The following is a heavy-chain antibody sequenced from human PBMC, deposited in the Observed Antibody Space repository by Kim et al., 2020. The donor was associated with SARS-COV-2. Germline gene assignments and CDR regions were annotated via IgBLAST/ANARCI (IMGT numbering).Heavy chain of an antibody. V-gene: IGHV3-11*01. CDR1: GFTFSDYY. Sequence: GGSLRLSCAASGFTFSDYYMSWIRQAPGKGLEWVSYISSSGSTIYYADSVKGRFTISRDNAKNSLYLQMNSLRAEDTAVYYCARDSGGYSYYGGDFRYYYYGMDVWGQGTTVTVSS. J-gene: IGHJ6*02. CDR2: ISSSGSTI. CDR3: ARDSGGYSYYGGDFRYYYYGMDV. D-gene: IGHD5-18*01.